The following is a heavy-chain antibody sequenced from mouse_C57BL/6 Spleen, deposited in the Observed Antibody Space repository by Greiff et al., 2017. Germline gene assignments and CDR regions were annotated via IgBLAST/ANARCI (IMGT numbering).Heavy chain of an antibody. Sequence: QVQLQQSGAELMKPGASVKLSCKATGYTFTGYWIEWVKQRPGHGLEWIGEILPGSGITNYNEKFKGKATFTADTSSNTAYMQLSSLTTEDSAIYYCAKGGYGNSAGFAYWGQGALVTVSA. J-gene: IGHJ3*01. V-gene: IGHV1-9*01. CDR3: AKGGYGNSAGFAY. CDR1: GYTFTGYW. CDR2: ILPGSGIT. D-gene: IGHD2-1*01.